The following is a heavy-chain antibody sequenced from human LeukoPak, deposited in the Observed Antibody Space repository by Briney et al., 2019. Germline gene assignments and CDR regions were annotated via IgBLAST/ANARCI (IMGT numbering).Heavy chain of an antibody. CDR2: IWYDGTTK. CDR1: GFTFSNYG. V-gene: IGHV3-33*01. J-gene: IGHJ4*02. D-gene: IGHD2-2*01. Sequence: GGSLRLSCAASGFTFSNYGVHRVRQAPGKGLEWVAVIWYDGTTKYYADSVKGRFTISRDSAKKTVYLQMNSLRADDTAVYYCARDLYGSTTIPFDYWGQGTLVTVS. CDR3: ARDLYGSTTIPFDY.